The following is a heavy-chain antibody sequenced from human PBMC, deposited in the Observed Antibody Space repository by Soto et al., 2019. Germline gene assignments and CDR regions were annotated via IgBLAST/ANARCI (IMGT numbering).Heavy chain of an antibody. V-gene: IGHV3-23*01. D-gene: IGHD3-16*01. J-gene: IGHJ3*01. CDR1: DSTIRRYA. CDR2: ITGNSDRI. Sequence: GGSLRLSCAASDSTIRRYAMSWVRQAPGKGLEWVSGITGNSDRIYYADSVKGRFSISRDNSKNRLYLQMDTLRAEDTAVYYCAKNGDFDYDAFDVWGQGTVVTV. CDR3: AKNGDFDYDAFDV.